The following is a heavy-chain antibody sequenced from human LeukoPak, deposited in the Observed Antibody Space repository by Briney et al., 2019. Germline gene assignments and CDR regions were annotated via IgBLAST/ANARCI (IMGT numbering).Heavy chain of an antibody. CDR2: ISGSGGST. CDR1: GFTFSSYA. Sequence: GGSLRLSCAASGFTFSSYAMSWVRQAPGKGLEWVSAISGSGGSTYYADSVKGRFTISRDNSKNTLYLQMNSLRAEDTAVYYCAKAYYGSGSYPIFDYWGRGTLVTVSS. D-gene: IGHD3-10*01. J-gene: IGHJ4*02. CDR3: AKAYYGSGSYPIFDY. V-gene: IGHV3-23*01.